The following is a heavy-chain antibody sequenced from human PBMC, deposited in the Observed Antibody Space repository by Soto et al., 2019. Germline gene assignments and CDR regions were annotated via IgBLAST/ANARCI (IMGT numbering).Heavy chain of an antibody. CDR2: ISGSGGST. Sequence: GGSLRLSCAASGFTFSSYAMSWVRQAPGKGLEWVSAISGSGGSTYYADSVKGRFTISRDNSKNTLYLQMNSLRAEDTAVYYCAKTAYHLCSSTSCYADYWGQGTLVTVSS. V-gene: IGHV3-23*01. CDR1: GFTFSSYA. J-gene: IGHJ4*02. D-gene: IGHD2-2*01. CDR3: AKTAYHLCSSTSCYADY.